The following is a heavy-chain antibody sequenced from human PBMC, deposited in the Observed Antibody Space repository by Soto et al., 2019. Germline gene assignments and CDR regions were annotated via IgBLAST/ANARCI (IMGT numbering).Heavy chain of an antibody. CDR2: NYYTGST. CDR3: ARATIAAAGTGRFDP. Sequence: QVQLQESGPGLVKPSETLSLTCTVSGGSISRYYWSWIRQPPGRGLELIGYNYYTGSTNYNPSLKSRVTISVDTSKSQFSLKLVSVTAAATAVYYCARATIAAAGTGRFDPWGQGTLVIVSS. CDR1: GGSISRYY. J-gene: IGHJ5*02. D-gene: IGHD6-13*01. V-gene: IGHV4-59*01.